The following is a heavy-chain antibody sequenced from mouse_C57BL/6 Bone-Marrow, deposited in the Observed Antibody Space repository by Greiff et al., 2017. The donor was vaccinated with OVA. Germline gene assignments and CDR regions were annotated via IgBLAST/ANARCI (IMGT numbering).Heavy chain of an antibody. Sequence: VKLMESGAELVRPGASVTLSCKASGYTFTDYEMHWVKQTPVHGLEWIGAIDPETGGTAYNQKFKGKAILTADKSSSTAYMELRSLTSEDSAVYYCTRGHYDYDGFAYWGQGTLVTVSA. CDR1: GYTFTDYE. J-gene: IGHJ3*01. CDR3: TRGHYDYDGFAY. CDR2: IDPETGGT. V-gene: IGHV1-15*01. D-gene: IGHD2-4*01.